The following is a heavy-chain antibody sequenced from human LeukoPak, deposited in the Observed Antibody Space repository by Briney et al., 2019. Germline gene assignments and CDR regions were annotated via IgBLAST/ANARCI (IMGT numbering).Heavy chain of an antibody. Sequence: GGSLRLSCAASGFSFSKAWMSWVRQAPGKGLEWVGRIKSKTDGGTTDYAAPVKGRFTISRDDSKNTLFLQVNSLKIEDTAVYYCTTVTLRPVGLWGQGTLVTVSS. CDR2: IKSKTDGGTT. D-gene: IGHD3-10*01. V-gene: IGHV3-15*05. J-gene: IGHJ4*02. CDR3: TTVTLRPVGL. CDR1: GFSFSKAW.